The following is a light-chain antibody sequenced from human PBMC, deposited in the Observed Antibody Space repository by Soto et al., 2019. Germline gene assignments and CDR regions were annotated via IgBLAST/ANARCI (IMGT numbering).Light chain of an antibody. Sequence: ENVLTQSPGTVCLAPGERATLSCRASQSITSSSLAWYQQKPGQAPRLLIYGASSRATGIPDRFSGSGSGTDFTLTISRLEPEDFAVYYCQQYGSSPRTFGQGTKVDIK. CDR2: GAS. CDR1: QSITSSS. V-gene: IGKV3-20*01. CDR3: QQYGSSPRT. J-gene: IGKJ1*01.